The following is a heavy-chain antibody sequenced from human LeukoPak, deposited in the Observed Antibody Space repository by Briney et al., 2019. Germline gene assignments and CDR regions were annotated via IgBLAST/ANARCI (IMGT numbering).Heavy chain of an antibody. CDR3: ARVGVVVPAAWFDP. D-gene: IGHD2-2*01. CDR1: GYSFGIFG. V-gene: IGHV1-18*01. CDR2: ISANNGNT. J-gene: IGHJ5*02. Sequence: GASVKVSCKASGYSFGIFGISWVRQAPGQGLGWMGWISANNGNTNYAQNLQGRVTMTTDTSTSTAYMELRSLRSDDTAVYYCARVGVVVPAAWFDPWGQGTLVTVSS.